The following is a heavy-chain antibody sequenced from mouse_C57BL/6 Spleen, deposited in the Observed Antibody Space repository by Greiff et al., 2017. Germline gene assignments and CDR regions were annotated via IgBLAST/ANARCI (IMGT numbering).Heavy chain of an antibody. Sequence: VQLQQPGAELVMPGASVKLSCKASGYTFTSYWMHWVKQRPGQGLEWIGEIDPSDSYSNSNQKFTGKSTLTVSKSSSTAYMQLSSLTSGDSAVYYCARWRLRRAMDYWGQGTSVTVSS. CDR1: GYTFTSYW. D-gene: IGHD2-4*01. V-gene: IGHV1-69*01. CDR3: ARWRLRRAMDY. CDR2: IDPSDSYS. J-gene: IGHJ4*01.